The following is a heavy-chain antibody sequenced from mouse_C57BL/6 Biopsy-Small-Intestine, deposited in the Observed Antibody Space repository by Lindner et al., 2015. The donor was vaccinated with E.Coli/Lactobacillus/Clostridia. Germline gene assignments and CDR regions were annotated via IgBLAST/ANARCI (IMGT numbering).Heavy chain of an antibody. CDR3: TTSLSTYNNGWSRDPFDI. CDR2: IATYNYQT. V-gene: IGHV1-4*01. CDR1: GYTFTSYA. Sequence: SVKVSCKASGYTFTSYAITWARQAPGQGLEWMGWIATYNYQTKYTQSLQGRVTMTADPSTDTAYMELTSLRTDDTAVYYCTTSLSTYNNGWSRDPFDIWGQGTMVTVSS. J-gene: IGHJ3*01. D-gene: IGHD1-3*01.